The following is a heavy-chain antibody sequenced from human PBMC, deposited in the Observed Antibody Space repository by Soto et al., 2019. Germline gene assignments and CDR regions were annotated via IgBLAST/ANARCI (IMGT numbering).Heavy chain of an antibody. D-gene: IGHD6-19*01. CDR3: ARDGAVAGDSNFDY. V-gene: IGHV1-3*01. CDR1: GYTFTSYA. J-gene: IGHJ4*02. Sequence: ASVKVSCQASGYTFTSYAMHWVRQAPGQRLEWMGWINAGNGNTKYSQKFQGRVTITTDTSASTAYMELSSLRSEDTAVYYCARDGAVAGDSNFDYWGQGTLVTVSS. CDR2: INAGNGNT.